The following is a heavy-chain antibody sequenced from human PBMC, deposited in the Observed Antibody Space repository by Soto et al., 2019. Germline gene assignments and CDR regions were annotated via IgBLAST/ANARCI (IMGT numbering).Heavy chain of an antibody. J-gene: IGHJ5*02. CDR1: GYTFTSYG. CDR2: ISAYNGNT. CDR3: ARVEDIVVVAAATGRGWFDP. Sequence: ASVKVSCKASGYTFTSYGISWVRQAPGQGLEWMGWISAYNGNTNYAQKLQGRVTMTTDTSTSTAYMELGSLRSDDTAVYYCARVEDIVVVAAATGRGWFDPWGQGTLVTVSS. V-gene: IGHV1-18*01. D-gene: IGHD2-15*01.